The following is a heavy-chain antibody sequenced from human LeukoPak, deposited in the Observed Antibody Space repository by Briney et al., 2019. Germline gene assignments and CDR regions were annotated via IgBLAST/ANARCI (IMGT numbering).Heavy chain of an antibody. CDR2: INTDESST. CDR3: ASSQMDSSSWYGPSYYGMDV. J-gene: IGHJ6*02. D-gene: IGHD6-13*01. V-gene: IGHV3-74*01. CDR1: GFTFSGYW. Sequence: GGSLRLSCVASGFTFSGYWMHWVRQAPGKGLVWVSRINTDESSTAYADSVKGRFTISRDNAKTTLYLQMNSLRAEDTAVYYCASSQMDSSSWYGPSYYGMDVWGQGTTVTVSS.